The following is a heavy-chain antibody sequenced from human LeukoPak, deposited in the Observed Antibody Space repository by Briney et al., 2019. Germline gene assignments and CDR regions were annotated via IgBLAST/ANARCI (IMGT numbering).Heavy chain of an antibody. Sequence: PGGSLRLSRAASGFTFSSYSMNWVRQAPGKGLEWVSSISSSSSYIYYADSVKGRFTISRDNAKNSLYLQMNSLRAEDTAVYYCARDFPLTGDYYFGAFDIWGQGTMVTVSS. D-gene: IGHD4-17*01. V-gene: IGHV3-21*01. CDR3: ARDFPLTGDYYFGAFDI. CDR2: ISSSSSYI. J-gene: IGHJ3*02. CDR1: GFTFSSYS.